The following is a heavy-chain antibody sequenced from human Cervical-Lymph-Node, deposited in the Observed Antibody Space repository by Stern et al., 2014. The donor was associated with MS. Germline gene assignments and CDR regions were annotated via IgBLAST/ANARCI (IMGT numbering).Heavy chain of an antibody. D-gene: IGHD2-15*01. J-gene: IGHJ4*02. CDR3: TRDPRGYCSDGSCYQGFFDS. CDR1: GFIFRNSG. Sequence: VHLVESGGGVVQPGRSLRLSCAASGFIFRNSGMHWVRQAPGKGLEWVAVVWQDGSNKYYADSVKSRFTISRDNSNNMVDLQMNSLRVEDMGIYYCTRDPRGYCSDGSCYQGFFDSWGRGTLVTVSS. V-gene: IGHV3-33*01. CDR2: VWQDGSNK.